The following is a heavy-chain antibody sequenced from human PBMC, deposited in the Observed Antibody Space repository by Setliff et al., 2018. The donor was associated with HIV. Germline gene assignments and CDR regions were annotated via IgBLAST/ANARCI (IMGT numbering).Heavy chain of an antibody. D-gene: IGHD3-3*01. CDR3: ARLAPTYYNFWSGLPQDYYYYMDV. V-gene: IGHV4-39*01. Sequence: SETLSLTCTVSGDSVNDRSYFWGWIRQPPGKGLEWIGTFYYNGDSRYNPSLKSRVTISVDTSKNQFSLKLSSVTAADTAVYYCARLAPTYYNFWSGLPQDYYYYMDVWGKGTTVTVSS. J-gene: IGHJ6*03. CDR1: GDSVNDRSYF. CDR2: FYYNGDS.